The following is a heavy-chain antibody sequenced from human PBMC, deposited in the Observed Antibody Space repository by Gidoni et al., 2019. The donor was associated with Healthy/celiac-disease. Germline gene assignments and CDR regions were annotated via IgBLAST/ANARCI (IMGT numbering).Heavy chain of an antibody. V-gene: IGHV3-11*05. Sequence: RFTISRDNAKNSLYLQMNSLRAEDTAVYYCARGHYYYGMDVWGQETTVTVSS. J-gene: IGHJ6*02. CDR3: ARGHYYYGMDV.